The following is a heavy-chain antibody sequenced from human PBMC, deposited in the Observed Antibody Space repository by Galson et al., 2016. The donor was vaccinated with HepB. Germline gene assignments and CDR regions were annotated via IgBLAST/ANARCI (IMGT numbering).Heavy chain of an antibody. CDR1: GFTFSSYG. Sequence: SLRLSCKASGFTFSSYGIHWVRHAPGKGLEWVAVTASDGGYTNYADTVKGRVTISRDNSMSTLYLEMNSLKAEDTAVYYCAKALGDSYDSTGYYTGLDYWGQGTTVTVSS. D-gene: IGHD3-22*01. J-gene: IGHJ4*02. V-gene: IGHV3-30*18. CDR2: TASDGGYT. CDR3: AKALGDSYDSTGYYTGLDY.